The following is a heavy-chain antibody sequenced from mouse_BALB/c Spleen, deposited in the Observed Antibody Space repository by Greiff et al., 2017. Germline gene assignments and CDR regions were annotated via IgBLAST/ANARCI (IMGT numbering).Heavy chain of an antibody. CDR2: ISSGGSYT. CDR3: ARHDYDVWFAY. Sequence: EVKLVESGGDLVKPGGSLKLSCAASGFTFSSYGMSWVRQTPDKRLEWVATISSGGSYTYYPDSVKGRFTISRDNAKNTLNLQMSSLKSEDTAMYYCARHDYDVWFAYWGQGTLVTVSA. CDR1: GFTFSSYG. D-gene: IGHD2-4*01. V-gene: IGHV5-6*01. J-gene: IGHJ3*01.